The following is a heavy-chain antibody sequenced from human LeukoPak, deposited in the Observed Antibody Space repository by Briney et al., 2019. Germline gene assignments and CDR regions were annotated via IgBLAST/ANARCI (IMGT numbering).Heavy chain of an antibody. J-gene: IGHJ4*02. V-gene: IGHV3-74*01. D-gene: IGHD3-16*01. CDR1: GFTFSSTW. CDR3: VRDRYYVPDY. Sequence: GGSLRLSCAASGFTFSSTWMHWFRQAPGKGPVWVSRIHSDGSSTIYADSVKGRFTISRDNARNALYLQMNSLRAEDTAVYYCVRDRYYVPDYWGQGTLVTVSS. CDR2: IHSDGSST.